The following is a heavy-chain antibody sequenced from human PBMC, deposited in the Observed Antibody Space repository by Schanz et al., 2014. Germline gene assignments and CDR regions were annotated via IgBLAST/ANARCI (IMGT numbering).Heavy chain of an antibody. D-gene: IGHD3-10*01. CDR2: ISYDGRNK. CDR3: ARANYRRKINFDY. V-gene: IGHV3-30-3*01. J-gene: IGHJ4*02. Sequence: ESGGGVVQPGRSLRLSCAASGFTFSSYAMHWVRQAPGKGLEWVAVISYDGRNKYYADSVKGRFTISRDNSKNTLYLQMNSLRAEDTAVYYCARANYRRKINFDYWGRGTLVTVSS. CDR1: GFTFSSYA.